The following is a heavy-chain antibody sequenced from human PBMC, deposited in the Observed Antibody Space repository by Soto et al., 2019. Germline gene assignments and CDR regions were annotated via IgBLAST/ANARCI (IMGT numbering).Heavy chain of an antibody. CDR1: GGTFSNYA. Sequence: QVQLVQSGAEVKKPGSSVKVSCKDSGGTFSNYAFSWVRQAPGQGLEWLGGIMPIFGRADYAQKFRGRVTITADESTTTAHMELSSLRSEDTAVYYYASWLKEAGICGNYYY. CDR2: IMPIFGRA. D-gene: IGHD6-19*01. CDR3: ASWLKEAGICGNYYY. J-gene: IGHJ6*01. V-gene: IGHV1-69*12.